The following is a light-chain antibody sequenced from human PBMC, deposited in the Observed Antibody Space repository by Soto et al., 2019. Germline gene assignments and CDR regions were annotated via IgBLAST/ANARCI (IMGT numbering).Light chain of an antibody. Sequence: QSVLTQPPSVSGARGQRVTISCTGSNSDIGAGYDVHWYQQLPGTAPKLVIYANNNRPSGVPDRFSASKSGTSASLAITGLQADDEADYYCQSYDSSLRGVFGTGTKLTVL. J-gene: IGLJ1*01. CDR2: ANN. CDR1: NSDIGAGYD. CDR3: QSYDSSLRGV. V-gene: IGLV1-40*01.